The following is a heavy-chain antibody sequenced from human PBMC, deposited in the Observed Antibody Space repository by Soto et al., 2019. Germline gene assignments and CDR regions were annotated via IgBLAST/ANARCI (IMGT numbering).Heavy chain of an antibody. J-gene: IGHJ5*02. V-gene: IGHV4-34*01. Sequence: SETLSLTCAVYGGSFSGYYWSWIRQPPGKGLEWIGEINHSGSTNYNPSLKSRVTISVDTSKNQFSLKLSSVTAADTAVYYCARGLRYSRGWFDPWGQGTLVTVSS. CDR1: GGSFSGYY. D-gene: IGHD6-13*01. CDR2: INHSGST. CDR3: ARGLRYSRGWFDP.